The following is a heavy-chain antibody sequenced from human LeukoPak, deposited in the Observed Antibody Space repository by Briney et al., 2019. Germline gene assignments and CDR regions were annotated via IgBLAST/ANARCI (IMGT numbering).Heavy chain of an antibody. J-gene: IGHJ4*02. Sequence: SAVKVSCKASGCTFSSYAISWVRQAPGQGLEWMGRIIPIFGIANYAQQFQGRVTITADKSTSTAYMELSSLRSEDTAVYYCARVRDGYNDDYWGQGTLVTLSS. D-gene: IGHD5-24*01. V-gene: IGHV1-69*04. CDR1: GCTFSSYA. CDR2: IIPIFGIA. CDR3: ARVRDGYNDDY.